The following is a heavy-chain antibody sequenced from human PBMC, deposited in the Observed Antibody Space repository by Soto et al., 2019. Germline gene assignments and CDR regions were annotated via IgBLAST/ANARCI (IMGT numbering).Heavy chain of an antibody. CDR2: IYYSGST. J-gene: IGHJ4*02. CDR1: GGSISSYY. CDR3: ARVRFLEWYFDY. D-gene: IGHD3-3*01. V-gene: IGHV4-59*01. Sequence: PXETLSLTCTVSGGSISSYYWSWIRQPPGKGLEWIGYIYYSGSTNYNPSLKSRVTISVDTSKNQFSLKLSSVTAADTAVYYCARVRFLEWYFDYWGQGTLVTVSS.